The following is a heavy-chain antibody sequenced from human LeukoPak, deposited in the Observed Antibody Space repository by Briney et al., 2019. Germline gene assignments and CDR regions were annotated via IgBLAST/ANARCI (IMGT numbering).Heavy chain of an antibody. CDR2: IYYTGSA. Sequence: SETLSLTCIVSGGSISGFYWTWIRQPPGKGLEWIGQIYYTGSADYNPSLKSRITISVDTSKNQISLMVRSVTAADTAVYHCARFGVNYDMDVWGQGTTVTVSS. V-gene: IGHV4-59*01. D-gene: IGHD3-16*01. CDR3: ARFGVNYDMDV. J-gene: IGHJ6*02. CDR1: GGSISGFY.